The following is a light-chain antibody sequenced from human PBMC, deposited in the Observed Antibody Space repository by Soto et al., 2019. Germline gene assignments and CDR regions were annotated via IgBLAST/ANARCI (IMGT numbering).Light chain of an antibody. CDR1: QIGLSTPNNKSY. CDR2: WAS. J-gene: IGKJ4*01. V-gene: IGKV4-1*01. CDR3: QHYYTLPLT. Sequence: DIVMTQSPASLAVSLGGRATINFESRQIGLSTPNNKSYLAWYQQKPGQPPRLLLSWASARASGVPARFSGSGSGTLFTLSISSLQPEDVAVYYCQHYYTLPLTFGRGTTGDIK.